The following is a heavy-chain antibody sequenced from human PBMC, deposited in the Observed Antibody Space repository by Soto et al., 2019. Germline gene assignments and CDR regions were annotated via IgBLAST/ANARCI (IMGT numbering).Heavy chain of an antibody. Sequence: EVQLVESGGGLVQPGGSLRLSCAASGFTFSSYSMNWVRQAPGKGLEWVSYISSSSSTIYYADSVKGRFTIYRDNAKNSRYLQMNSLRDEDTAVYYCAGEGGGLNWFDPWGQGTLVTVSS. CDR2: ISSSSSTI. V-gene: IGHV3-48*02. D-gene: IGHD3-16*01. CDR3: AGEGGGLNWFDP. CDR1: GFTFSSYS. J-gene: IGHJ5*02.